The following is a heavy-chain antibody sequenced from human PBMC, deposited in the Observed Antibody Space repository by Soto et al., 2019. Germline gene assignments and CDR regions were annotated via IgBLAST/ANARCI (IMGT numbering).Heavy chain of an antibody. J-gene: IGHJ6*03. CDR2: ISGSGGST. Sequence: PGGSLRLSCAASGFTFSSYAMSWVRQAPGKGLERVSAISGSGGSTYYADSVKGRFTISRDNSKNTLYLQMNSLRAEDTAVYYCAKAYRGLRENFPSILEWSLTASYYYMDVWGKGTTVTVSS. CDR1: GFTFSSYA. CDR3: AKAYRGLRENFPSILEWSLTASYYYMDV. D-gene: IGHD3-3*01. V-gene: IGHV3-23*01.